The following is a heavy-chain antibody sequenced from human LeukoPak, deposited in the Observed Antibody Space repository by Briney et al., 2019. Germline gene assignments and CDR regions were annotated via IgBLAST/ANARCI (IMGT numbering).Heavy chain of an antibody. D-gene: IGHD6-13*01. Sequence: PGRSLRLSCAASGFTFSSYSMNWVRQAPGKGLEWVSSISSSSSYIYYADSVKGRFTISRDNAKNSLYLQMNSLRAEDTAVYYCARGPYSSSWSDYWGQGTLVTVSS. J-gene: IGHJ4*02. V-gene: IGHV3-21*01. CDR2: ISSSSSYI. CDR3: ARGPYSSSWSDY. CDR1: GFTFSSYS.